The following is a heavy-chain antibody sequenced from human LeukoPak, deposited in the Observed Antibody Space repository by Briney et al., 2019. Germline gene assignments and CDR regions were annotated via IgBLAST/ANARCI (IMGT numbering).Heavy chain of an antibody. Sequence: GGSLRLSCAASEFSVGSNYMTWVRQAPGKGLECISYIGINTLYYADSVKGRFTSSRDNTKNSLYLQMNSLRDADTAIYYCARAQGGHSYGDVGDYWGQGTLVTVSS. V-gene: IGHV3-69-1*02. CDR2: IGINTL. CDR1: EFSVGSNY. D-gene: IGHD5-18*01. CDR3: ARAQGGHSYGDVGDY. J-gene: IGHJ4*02.